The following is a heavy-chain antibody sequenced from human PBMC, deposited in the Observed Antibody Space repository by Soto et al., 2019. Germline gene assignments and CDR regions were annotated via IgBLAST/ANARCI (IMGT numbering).Heavy chain of an antibody. V-gene: IGHV3-74*01. J-gene: IGHJ1*01. Sequence: GGSLRLSCAASGFTFSSCWMHWVRQAPGKGLVWVSRINSDGSSTSYADSVKGRFTISRDNAKNTLYLQMNSLRAEDTAVYYCAREGPSYRGYGYFQHWGQGTLVTVSS. CDR2: INSDGSST. CDR1: GFTFSSCW. CDR3: AREGPSYRGYGYFQH. D-gene: IGHD1-26*01.